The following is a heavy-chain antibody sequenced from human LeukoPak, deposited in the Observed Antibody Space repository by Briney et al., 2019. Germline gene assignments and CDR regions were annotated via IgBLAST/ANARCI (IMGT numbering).Heavy chain of an antibody. V-gene: IGHV4-59*01. CDR3: ARVGSGWYGVSYFDY. J-gene: IGHJ4*02. CDR1: GGSISSYY. CDR2: IYYSGST. D-gene: IGHD6-19*01. Sequence: PSETLSLTCTVSGGSISSYYWSWIRQPPGKGLEWIGYIYYSGSTNYNPSLKSRVTISVDTSKNQFSLQLSSVTAADTAVYYCARVGSGWYGVSYFDYWGQGTLVTVSS.